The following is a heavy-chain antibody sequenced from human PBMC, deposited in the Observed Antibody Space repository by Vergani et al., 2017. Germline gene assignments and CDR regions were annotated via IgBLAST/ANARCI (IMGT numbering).Heavy chain of an antibody. CDR3: ARDGPAGAFDI. CDR1: GGSFSGYY. J-gene: IGHJ3*02. Sequence: QVQLQQWGAGLLKPSETLSLTCAVYGGSFSGYYWSWIRQPPGKGLEWIGEINHSGSTNYNPSLKSRVTISVDTSKNQFSLKLSSVTAADTAVYYCARDGPAGAFDIWGQGTMVTVSS. V-gene: IGHV4-34*01. CDR2: INHSGST. D-gene: IGHD6-19*01.